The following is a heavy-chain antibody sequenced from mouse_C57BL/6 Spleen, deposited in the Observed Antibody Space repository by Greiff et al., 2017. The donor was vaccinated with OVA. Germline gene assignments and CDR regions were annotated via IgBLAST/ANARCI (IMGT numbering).Heavy chain of an antibody. D-gene: IGHD2-4*01. Sequence: QVQLQQPGAELVKPGASVKMSCKASGYTFTSYWITWVKQRPGQGLEWIGDFYPGSGSTNYNEKFKSKATLTVATSSSTAYMQLSSVTSEDSAVYYSARVDDYDEDYWGQGTTLTVSS. J-gene: IGHJ2*01. CDR1: GYTFTSYW. CDR2: FYPGSGST. CDR3: ARVDDYDEDY. V-gene: IGHV1-55*01.